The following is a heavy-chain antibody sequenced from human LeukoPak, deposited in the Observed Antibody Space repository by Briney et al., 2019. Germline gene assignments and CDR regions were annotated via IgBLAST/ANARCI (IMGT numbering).Heavy chain of an antibody. D-gene: IGHD3-22*01. CDR1: GFTFSNTG. CDR2: IKSKTDGGTT. J-gene: IGHJ4*02. Sequence: VGSLRLSCAASGFTFSNTGMSWVRQAPGKGLEWVGRIKSKTDGGTTDYAAPVKGRISISRDDSEQALYLQMNSLKTEDTAVYYCTTAIRWVVVIDYWGQGALVTVSS. CDR3: TTAIRWVVVIDY. V-gene: IGHV3-15*01.